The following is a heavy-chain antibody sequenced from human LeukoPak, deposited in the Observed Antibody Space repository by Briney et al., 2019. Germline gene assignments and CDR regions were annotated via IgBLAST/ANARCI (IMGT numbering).Heavy chain of an antibody. V-gene: IGHV3-21*01. D-gene: IGHD1-14*01. CDR3: ATETIGRHYDY. CDR1: GSSFSSCG. CDR2: IGPTGTDR. Sequence: GGSLRLSCAASGSSFSSCGFNWVRQARGKGLERVSSIGPTGTDRYYADSVRGRFTISRDNAKNSMYLQMDSLRDEDTPAYYCATETIGRHYDYWGQGTPLTVSS. J-gene: IGHJ4*02.